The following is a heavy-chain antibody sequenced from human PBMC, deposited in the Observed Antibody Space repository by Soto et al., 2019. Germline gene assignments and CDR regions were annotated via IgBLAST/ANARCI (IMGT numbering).Heavy chain of an antibody. CDR2: IYYSGST. J-gene: IGHJ4*02. Sequence: SETLSLTCTVSGGSISSYYWSWIRQPPGKGLEWIGYIYYSGSTNYNPSLKSRVTISVDTSKNQLSLKLSSVTAADTAVYYCARTGLDYYDSSGYPYYFDYWGQGTLVTVSS. D-gene: IGHD3-22*01. CDR1: GGSISSYY. V-gene: IGHV4-59*01. CDR3: ARTGLDYYDSSGYPYYFDY.